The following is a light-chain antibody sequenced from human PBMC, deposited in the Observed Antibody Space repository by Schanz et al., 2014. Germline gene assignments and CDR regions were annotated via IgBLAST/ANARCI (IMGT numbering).Light chain of an antibody. CDR1: SSDVGGYNY. CDR3: SSYTRSSTQV. Sequence: SALTQPASVSGSPGQSITISCTGTSSDVGGYNYVSWYQQYPGKAPKLMIYDVSNRPSGVSNRFSGSKSGNTASLTISGLQAEDEADYYCSSYTRSSTQVFGGGTKLTVL. CDR2: DVS. V-gene: IGLV2-14*01. J-gene: IGLJ3*02.